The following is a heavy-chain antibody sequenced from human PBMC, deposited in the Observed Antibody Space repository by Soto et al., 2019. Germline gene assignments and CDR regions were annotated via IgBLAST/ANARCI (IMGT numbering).Heavy chain of an antibody. D-gene: IGHD6-13*01. V-gene: IGHV3-64D*06. CDR3: VKDMGQAAVGIRYPYGLEV. Sequence: PGGSLRLSCSGSGFTVSSFGMHWVRQAPGKGLEHVSTLSSNGIGTYYADSVKGRFTFSRDTSKNTLYLQMSSLRTEDTAAYYCVKDMGQAAVGIRYPYGLEVWGLGTTVTVSS. CDR1: GFTVSSFG. CDR2: LSSNGIGT. J-gene: IGHJ6*02.